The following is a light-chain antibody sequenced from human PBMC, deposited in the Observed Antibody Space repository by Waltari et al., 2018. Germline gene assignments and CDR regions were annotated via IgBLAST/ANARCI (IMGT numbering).Light chain of an antibody. CDR3: QSVDSGRPWHVL. CDR2: KEK. CDR1: TLAKRS. V-gene: IGLV3-25*03. Sequence: SSDLPQPPSVSVSPGQTARITCSGETLAKRSPDWYQRKPGQAPTLIIYKEKERPPGTPARFSGSRSGTTVTLTITGVQAEDEAEFFCQSVDSGRPWHVLFGGGTKLTVL. J-gene: IGLJ2*01.